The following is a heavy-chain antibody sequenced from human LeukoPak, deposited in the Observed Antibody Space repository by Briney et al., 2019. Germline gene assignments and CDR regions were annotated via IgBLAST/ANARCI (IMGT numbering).Heavy chain of an antibody. D-gene: IGHD7-27*01. V-gene: IGHV4-59*01. Sequence: SETLSLTCTVSGGSISSYYWSWIRQPPGKGLEWIGYIYYSGSTNYNPSLKSRVTISVDTSKNQFSLKLSSVTAADTAVYYCARSRTPLWGITDYWGQGTLVTVSS. CDR2: IYYSGST. CDR3: ARSRTPLWGITDY. J-gene: IGHJ4*02. CDR1: GGSISSYY.